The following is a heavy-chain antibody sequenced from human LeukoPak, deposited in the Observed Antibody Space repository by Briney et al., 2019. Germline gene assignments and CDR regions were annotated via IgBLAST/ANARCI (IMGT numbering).Heavy chain of an antibody. D-gene: IGHD2-2*01. CDR2: ISSSSSYI. J-gene: IGHJ4*02. CDR1: GFTFSSYS. CDR3: ARVGSSRDFDY. Sequence: GGSLRLSCEAPGFTFSSYSMNWVRQAPGKGLEWVSSISSSSSYIYYADSVKGRFTISRDNAKNSLYLQMNSLRAEDTAVYYCARVGSSRDFDYWGQGTLVTVSS. V-gene: IGHV3-21*01.